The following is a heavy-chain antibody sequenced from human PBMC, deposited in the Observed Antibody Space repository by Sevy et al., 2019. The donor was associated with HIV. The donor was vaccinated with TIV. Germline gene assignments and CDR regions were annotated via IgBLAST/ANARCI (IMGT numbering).Heavy chain of an antibody. J-gene: IGHJ3*02. CDR1: GFTFSSYW. CDR2: IKQDGSGK. Sequence: GGSLRLSCAASGFTFSSYWMSWVRQAPGKGLEWVANIKQDGSGKYYVDSVKGRFTISRDNAKNSLYLQMNSLRAEDTAVSYCARDPDCYGGDCPIGAFDIWGQGTMVTVSS. V-gene: IGHV3-7*01. CDR3: ARDPDCYGGDCPIGAFDI. D-gene: IGHD2-21*02.